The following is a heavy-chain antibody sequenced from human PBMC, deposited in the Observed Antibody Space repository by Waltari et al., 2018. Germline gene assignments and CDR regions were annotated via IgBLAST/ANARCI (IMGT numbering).Heavy chain of an antibody. Sequence: EVQLVESGGGLVQPGGSLRLSCAASGFTFSSYEMNWVRQAPGKGLEWVSYISSSGSTIYYADSVKGRFTISRDNAKNSLYLQMNSLRAEDTAVYYCARILYIVVVVAGPMDVWGQGTTVTVSS. V-gene: IGHV3-48*03. CDR3: ARILYIVVVVAGPMDV. CDR1: GFTFSSYE. D-gene: IGHD2-15*01. CDR2: ISSSGSTI. J-gene: IGHJ6*02.